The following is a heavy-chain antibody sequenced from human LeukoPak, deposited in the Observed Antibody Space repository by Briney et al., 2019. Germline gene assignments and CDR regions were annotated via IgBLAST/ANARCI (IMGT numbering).Heavy chain of an antibody. CDR1: GYTFTNYA. Sequence: GASVKVSCKASGYTFTNYAMHWVRQAPGQRLEWMGWINAGNGNTKYSQKFQGRVIITRDTSASTAYMELSSLRSEDTAVYYCARSSTMVRGVIRYWGQGTLVTVSS. D-gene: IGHD3-10*01. CDR2: INAGNGNT. CDR3: ARSSTMVRGVIRY. V-gene: IGHV1-3*01. J-gene: IGHJ4*02.